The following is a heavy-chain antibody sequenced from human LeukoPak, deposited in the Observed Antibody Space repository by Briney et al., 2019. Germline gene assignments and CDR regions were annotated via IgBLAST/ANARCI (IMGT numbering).Heavy chain of an antibody. D-gene: IGHD3-22*01. Sequence: SQTLSLTCTVSGGSISSGTYYWSWIRQPAGRGLEWIGRIYAGGSTNYNPFLRSRVTLSVDTSKNQFSLKLSSVTAADTAIYFCARAPYDTSGYLGTFDSWGQGTLVTVSS. CDR1: GGSISSGTYY. J-gene: IGHJ4*02. V-gene: IGHV4-61*02. CDR3: ARAPYDTSGYLGTFDS. CDR2: IYAGGST.